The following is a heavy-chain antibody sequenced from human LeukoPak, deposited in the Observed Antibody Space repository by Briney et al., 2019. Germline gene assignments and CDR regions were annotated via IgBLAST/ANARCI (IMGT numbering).Heavy chain of an antibody. D-gene: IGHD1-7*01. Sequence: ASVKVSCKASGYTFTSYGISWVRQAPGQGLEWMGWISAYNGNTNYAQKLQGRVTMTTDTSTSTAYMELRSLRSDDTAVYYCARLRRTGTTSWSWFDPWGQETLVTVSS. V-gene: IGHV1-18*01. CDR3: ARLRRTGTTSWSWFDP. CDR1: GYTFTSYG. J-gene: IGHJ5*02. CDR2: ISAYNGNT.